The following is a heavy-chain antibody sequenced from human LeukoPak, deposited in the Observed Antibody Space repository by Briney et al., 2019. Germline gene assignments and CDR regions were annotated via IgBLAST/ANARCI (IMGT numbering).Heavy chain of an antibody. D-gene: IGHD6-19*01. CDR2: LYGAGST. CDR3: ARGGTPGFSTGRIDY. V-gene: IGHV3-53*04. J-gene: IGHJ4*02. Sequence: GGSLRLSCAASGFNVSSNFMSWVRQAPGKGLEWVSVLYGAGSTYYADSVKGRFTISRHDSQNTLFLQMNSLRAEDTAVYYCARGGTPGFSTGRIDYWGQGTLVTVSS. CDR1: GFNVSSNF.